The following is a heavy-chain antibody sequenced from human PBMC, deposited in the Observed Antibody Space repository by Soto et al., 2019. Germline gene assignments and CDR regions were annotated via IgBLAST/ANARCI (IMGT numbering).Heavy chain of an antibody. CDR3: ASMIGDPVLSFDS. D-gene: IGHD3-10*02. V-gene: IGHV4-59*01. CDR2: IFYSGST. Sequence: QVQLQESGPGLVKPSETLSLTCTVSGGSISSYYWSWIRQPPGKGLEWIGFIFYSGSTSYNPTPKSRVTISIDTSEYQFSLKLNSVTAAATAVYYCASMIGDPVLSFDSWGQGTLVAVSS. J-gene: IGHJ5*01. CDR1: GGSISSYY.